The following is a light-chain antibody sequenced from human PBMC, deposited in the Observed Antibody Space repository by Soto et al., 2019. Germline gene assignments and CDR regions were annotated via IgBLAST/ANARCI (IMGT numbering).Light chain of an antibody. Sequence: EIVLTQSPGTLSLSPGERATLSCRASQSVSSSYLAWYQQKPGQAPRLLIYGASSRATGIPDRFSGSGSGADFTLTISRLEPDDFAVYYGQQYGSSPETFGQGTKLEIK. CDR1: QSVSSSY. J-gene: IGKJ2*01. CDR3: QQYGSSPET. V-gene: IGKV3-20*01. CDR2: GAS.